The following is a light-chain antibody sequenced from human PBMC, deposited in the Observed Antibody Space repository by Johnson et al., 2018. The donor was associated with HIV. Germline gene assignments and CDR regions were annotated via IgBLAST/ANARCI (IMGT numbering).Light chain of an antibody. CDR1: SPNIGNNY. J-gene: IGLJ1*01. CDR3: GTWDSSLSAGRV. V-gene: IGLV1-51*01. CDR2: DNN. Sequence: QSVLTQPPSVSAAPGQKVTISCSGSSPNIGNNYVSWYQQLPGTAPKLLIYDNNKRPSGIPARFSGSKSCTSATLGITGLQTGDEADYYCGTWDSSLSAGRVFGTGTKVTVL.